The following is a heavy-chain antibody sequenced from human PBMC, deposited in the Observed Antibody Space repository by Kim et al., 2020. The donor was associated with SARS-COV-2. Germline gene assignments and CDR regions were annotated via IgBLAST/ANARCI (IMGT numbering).Heavy chain of an antibody. CDR2: MSYSGST. CDR1: GVSISRNY. CDR3: ASGGSGDYYATQHVFDF. D-gene: IGHD3-10*01. V-gene: IGHV4-59*13. Sequence: SETLSLTCSVSGVSISRNYWTWIRQTPGKGLEWIGYMSYSGSTKYNPSLNSRVTISIERSKNQFSLKLNSVTAADTAVYYCASGGSGDYYATQHVFDFWGQGILVTVTS. J-gene: IGHJ4*02.